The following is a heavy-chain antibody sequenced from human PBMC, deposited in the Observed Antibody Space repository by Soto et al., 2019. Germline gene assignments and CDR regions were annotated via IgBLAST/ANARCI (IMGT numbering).Heavy chain of an antibody. J-gene: IGHJ3*02. CDR1: GYTFTKYC. Sequence: ASVKVSCKASGYTFTKYCMHWVRQAPGQGLEWMGVIFPSDGSTIYAQKFQGRVSMTRDTSTSTVYMELSSLRSDDTTVYYCARGRRDEYAFDIWGQGTMVTVSS. V-gene: IGHV1-46*03. CDR2: IFPSDGST. CDR3: ARGRRDEYAFDI.